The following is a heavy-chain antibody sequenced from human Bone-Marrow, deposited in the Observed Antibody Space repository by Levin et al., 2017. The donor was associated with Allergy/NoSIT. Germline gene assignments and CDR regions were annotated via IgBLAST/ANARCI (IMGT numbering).Heavy chain of an antibody. CDR1: GFSLSTSGVG. V-gene: IGHV2-5*02. CDR3: AHIKHSTTWFGY. CDR2: IYWDDDK. D-gene: IGHD6-13*01. J-gene: IGHJ4*02. Sequence: SGPTLVKPTQTLTLTCTFSGFSLSTSGVGVGWIRQPPGEALEWLALIYWDDDKAYSPSLKSRLTITKDTSKNQVVLTMTNMDPVDTATYYCAHIKHSTTWFGYWGQGTLVTVSS.